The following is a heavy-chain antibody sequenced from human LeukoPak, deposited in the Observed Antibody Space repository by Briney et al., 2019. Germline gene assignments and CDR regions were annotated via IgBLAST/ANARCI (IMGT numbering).Heavy chain of an antibody. CDR2: IYYSGST. V-gene: IGHV4-59*01. CDR3: AKAWEYRSPAAVTDDAFDI. D-gene: IGHD6-6*01. CDR1: GGSISSYY. J-gene: IGHJ3*02. Sequence: PSETLSLTCTVSGGSISSYYWSWIRQPPGKGLEWIGYIYYSGSTNYNPSLKSRVTISVDTSKNQFSLKLSSVTAADTAVYYCAKAWEYRSPAAVTDDAFDIWGQRTMGTGSS.